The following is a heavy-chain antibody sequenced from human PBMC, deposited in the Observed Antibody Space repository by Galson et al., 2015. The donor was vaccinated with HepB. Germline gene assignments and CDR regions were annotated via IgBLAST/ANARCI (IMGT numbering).Heavy chain of an antibody. V-gene: IGHV1-58*01. CDR2: IVVGSGDT. CDR1: GFTFTSSA. D-gene: IGHD3-22*01. Sequence: SVKVSCKASGFTFTSSAVQWVRQARGQRLEWIAWIVVGSGDTNYAQKFQERVTITRDMSTSTTYMELSSLRSEDTAVYYCAAAIGVTMIVVADNWFDPWGQGTLVTVSS. CDR3: AAAIGVTMIVVADNWFDP. J-gene: IGHJ5*02.